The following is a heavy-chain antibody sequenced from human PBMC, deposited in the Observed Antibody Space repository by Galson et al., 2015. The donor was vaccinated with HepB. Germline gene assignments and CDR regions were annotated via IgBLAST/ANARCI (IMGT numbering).Heavy chain of an antibody. CDR3: AKDGSVVPAAISWFDP. Sequence: SLRLSCAASGFTFSSYGMHWVRQAPGKGLEWVAVISYDGSNKYYADSVKGRFTISRDNSKNTLYLQMNSLRAEDTAVYYCAKDGSVVPAAISWFDPWGQGTLVTVSS. CDR2: ISYDGSNK. V-gene: IGHV3-30*18. J-gene: IGHJ5*02. D-gene: IGHD2-2*01. CDR1: GFTFSSYG.